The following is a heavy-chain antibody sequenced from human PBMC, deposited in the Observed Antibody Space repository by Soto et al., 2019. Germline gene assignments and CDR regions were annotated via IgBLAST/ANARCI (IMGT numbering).Heavy chain of an antibody. D-gene: IGHD5-18*01. CDR3: ARARYSYGYSHYFDY. Sequence: SETLSLTCTVSGGAISIYYWSWIRQPPGKGLEWIGYIYYSGSTNYNPSLKSRVTISVDTSKNQFSLKLSSVTAADTAVYYCARARYSYGYSHYFDYWGQGDLVTVSS. CDR2: IYYSGST. CDR1: GGAISIYY. V-gene: IGHV4-59*01. J-gene: IGHJ4*02.